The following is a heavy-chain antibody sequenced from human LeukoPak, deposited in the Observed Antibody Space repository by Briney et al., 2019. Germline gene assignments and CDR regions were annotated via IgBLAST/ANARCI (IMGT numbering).Heavy chain of an antibody. CDR3: AKGGERGYIVATITWGDPYYYYCMDV. J-gene: IGHJ6*02. V-gene: IGHV3-30*18. D-gene: IGHD5-12*01. CDR2: ISYDGSNK. Sequence: GGSLRLSCAASGFTFSSYGMHWVRQAPGKGLEWVAVISYDGSNKYYADSVKGRFTISRDNSKNTLYLQMNSLRAVDTAVYYCAKGGERGYIVATITWGDPYYYYCMDVWGQGTTVTVSS. CDR1: GFTFSSYG.